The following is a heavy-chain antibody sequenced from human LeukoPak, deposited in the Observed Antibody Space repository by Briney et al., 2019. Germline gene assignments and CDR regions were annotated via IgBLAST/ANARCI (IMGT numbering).Heavy chain of an antibody. CDR2: IYYSGST. J-gene: IGHJ6*02. CDR1: GGSISSGGYY. Sequence: SQTLSLTCTVSGGSISSGGYYWSWIRQHPGRGLEWIGYIYYSGSTYYNPSLKSRVTISVDTSKNQFSLKLSSVTAADTAVYYRARDGRYYDFWSGYPYYYYGMDVWGQGTTVTVSS. D-gene: IGHD3-3*01. V-gene: IGHV4-31*03. CDR3: ARDGRYYDFWSGYPYYYYGMDV.